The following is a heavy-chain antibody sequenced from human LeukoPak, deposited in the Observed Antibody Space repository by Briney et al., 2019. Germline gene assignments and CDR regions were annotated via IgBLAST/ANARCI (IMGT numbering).Heavy chain of an antibody. V-gene: IGHV3-7*01. CDR3: ARDGGTMIFGVVIGSGEFAY. J-gene: IGHJ4*02. CDR1: GFTFSSYW. CDR2: IKQDGSEK. Sequence: PGGSLRLSCAASGFTFSSYWMSWVRQAPGKGLEWVANIKQDGSEKYYVDSVKGRFTISRDNAKNSLYLQMNSLRAEDTAVYYCARDGGTMIFGVVIGSGEFAYWGQGTLVTVSS. D-gene: IGHD3-3*01.